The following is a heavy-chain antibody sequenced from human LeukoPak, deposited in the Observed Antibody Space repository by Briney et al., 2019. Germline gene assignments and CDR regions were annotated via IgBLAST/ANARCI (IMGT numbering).Heavy chain of an antibody. D-gene: IGHD2-2*01. CDR1: GFTFSSYG. Sequence: GGSLRLSCAASGFTFSSYGMHWVRQAPGKGLEWVAVIWYDGSNKYYADSVKGRFTISRDNSKNTLYLQMNSLRAEDTAVYYCARGYCSSTTCPDPSFDYWGQGTLVTVSS. V-gene: IGHV3-33*01. CDR3: ARGYCSSTTCPDPSFDY. J-gene: IGHJ4*02. CDR2: IWYDGSNK.